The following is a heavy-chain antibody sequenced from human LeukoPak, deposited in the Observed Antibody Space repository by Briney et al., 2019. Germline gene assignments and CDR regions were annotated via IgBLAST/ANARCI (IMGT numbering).Heavy chain of an antibody. Sequence: SETLSLTCTVSGGSISSYYWSWIRQPPGKGLEWIGYIYYSGSTNYNPSLKSRVIISVDTSKNQFSLKLSSVTAADTAAYYCARLPYYDSSGYYPYYFDYWGQGTLVTVSS. CDR3: ARLPYYDSSGYYPYYFDY. J-gene: IGHJ4*02. V-gene: IGHV4-59*01. CDR1: GGSISSYY. CDR2: IYYSGST. D-gene: IGHD3-22*01.